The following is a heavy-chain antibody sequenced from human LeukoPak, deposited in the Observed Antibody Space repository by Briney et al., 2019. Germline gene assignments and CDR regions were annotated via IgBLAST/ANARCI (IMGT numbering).Heavy chain of an antibody. CDR2: IYYSGST. D-gene: IGHD2-15*01. V-gene: IGHV4-59*08. J-gene: IGHJ4*02. CDR3: ARQRRARYCSGGSCYYSQPYYFDY. CDR1: GGSINSYY. Sequence: PSETLSLTCTVSGGSINSYYWSWIRQPPGKGLEWIGYIYYSGSTYYNPSLKSRVTISIDTSKSQFSLKLSSVTAADTAVYYCARQRRARYCSGGSCYYSQPYYFDYWGQGTLVTVSS.